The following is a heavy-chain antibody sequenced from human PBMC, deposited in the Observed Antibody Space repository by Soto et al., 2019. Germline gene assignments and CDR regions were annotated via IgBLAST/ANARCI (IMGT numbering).Heavy chain of an antibody. V-gene: IGHV1-69*13. J-gene: IGHJ4*02. D-gene: IGHD6-13*01. CDR2: IVPIYRTA. Sequence: SVKVSCKASGGTFSSYRFNWVRQARGQGLEWLGGIVPIYRTADYAQKFQGRVTITADESTRTVYLELSSLKSQDTALYYCTRDSGAKLSSSWGQGTLVTVSS. CDR3: TRDSGAKLSSS. CDR1: GGTFSSYR.